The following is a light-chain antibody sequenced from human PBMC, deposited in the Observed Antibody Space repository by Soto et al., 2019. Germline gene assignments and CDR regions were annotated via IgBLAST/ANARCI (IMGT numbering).Light chain of an antibody. CDR2: GAS. Sequence: EIVMTQSPSTLSVSPGERATLSCRASQSVSSNLAWYQQKPGQAPRLLIYGASTRATGIPARFSGSGSGTDFTLTISSLQSKDFAVYYCQQYNNWPPITFGQGTRLEIK. J-gene: IGKJ5*01. CDR1: QSVSSN. V-gene: IGKV3D-15*01. CDR3: QQYNNWPPIT.